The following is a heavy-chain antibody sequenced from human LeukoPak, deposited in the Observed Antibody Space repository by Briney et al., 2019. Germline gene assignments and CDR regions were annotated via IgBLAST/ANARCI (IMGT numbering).Heavy chain of an antibody. J-gene: IGHJ4*02. CDR3: ARHLGHYYGSGSYKD. D-gene: IGHD3-10*01. Sequence: KCGESLKISCKGSGYSFTSYWIGWVRQMPGKGLEWMGIIYPGDSDTRYSPSFQGQVTISADKSISTAYLQWSSLKASDTAMYYRARHLGHYYGSGSYKDWGQGTLVTVSS. CDR2: IYPGDSDT. CDR1: GYSFTSYW. V-gene: IGHV5-51*01.